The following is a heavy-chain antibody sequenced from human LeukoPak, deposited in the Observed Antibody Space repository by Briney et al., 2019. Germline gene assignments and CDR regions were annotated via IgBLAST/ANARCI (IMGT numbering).Heavy chain of an antibody. CDR2: ISAYNGNT. J-gene: IGHJ4*02. CDR3: ARVELRYFDWLVQVDY. V-gene: IGHV1-18*04. D-gene: IGHD3-9*01. Sequence: ASVKVSCKASGYTFTSYGISWVRQAPGQGLEWMGWISAYNGNTNYAQKLQGRVTMTTDTSTSTAYMELRSLRSDDTAVYYCARVELRYFDWLVQVDYWGQGTLVTVSS. CDR1: GYTFTSYG.